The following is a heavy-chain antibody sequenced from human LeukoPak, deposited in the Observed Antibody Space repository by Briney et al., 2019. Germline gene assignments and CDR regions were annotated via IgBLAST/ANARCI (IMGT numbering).Heavy chain of an antibody. CDR2: ISSSSSYI. J-gene: IGHJ5*02. CDR1: GFTFSSYS. Sequence: PGGSLRLSCAASGFTFSSYSMNWVRQAPGKGLEWVSSISSSSSYIYYADSVKGRFTTSRDNAKNSLYLQMNSLRAEDTAVYYCAKDRKYCSSTSCRGFNWFDPWGQGTLVTVSS. D-gene: IGHD2-2*01. CDR3: AKDRKYCSSTSCRGFNWFDP. V-gene: IGHV3-21*01.